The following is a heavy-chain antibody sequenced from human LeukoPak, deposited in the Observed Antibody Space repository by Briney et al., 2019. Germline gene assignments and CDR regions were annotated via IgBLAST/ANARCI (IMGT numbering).Heavy chain of an antibody. CDR3: ARGGPIDY. V-gene: IGHV3-74*01. CDR2: INSDGSTT. J-gene: IGHJ4*02. Sequence: PGGSLRLSCAASGFTFSSNWMYWVLQAPGKGLVWVSRINSDGSTTSYVDSVKGRFTISRDNAKSTLYLQMNSLRAEDTAVYYCARGGPIDYWGQGTLVTVSS. CDR1: GFTFSSNW.